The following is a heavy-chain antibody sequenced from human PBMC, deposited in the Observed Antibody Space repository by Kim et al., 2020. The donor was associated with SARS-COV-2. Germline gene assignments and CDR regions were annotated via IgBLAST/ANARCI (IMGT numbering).Heavy chain of an antibody. Sequence: GGSLRLSCAASGFTFSSYSMNWVRQAPGKGLEWVSSISSSSSYIYYADSVKGRFTISRDNAKNSLYLQMNSLRAEDTAVYYCARDGYSGYYFDYWGQGTLVTVSS. V-gene: IGHV3-21*01. D-gene: IGHD5-12*01. CDR3: ARDGYSGYYFDY. CDR2: ISSSSSYI. J-gene: IGHJ4*02. CDR1: GFTFSSYS.